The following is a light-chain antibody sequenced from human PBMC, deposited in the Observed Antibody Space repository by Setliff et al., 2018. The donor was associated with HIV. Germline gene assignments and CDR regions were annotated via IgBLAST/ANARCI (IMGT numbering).Light chain of an antibody. J-gene: IGLJ1*01. Sequence: QSALAQPASVSGSPGQSITISCTGTSSDIGRYNYVSWYQRHPGKAPKLMIYDVNNRPSGVSNRFSGSKSGNTASLTISGLQVEDEADYYCNSYTSSSTLYVFGTGTKVTVL. CDR3: NSYTSSSTLYV. CDR1: SSDIGRYNY. V-gene: IGLV2-14*03. CDR2: DVN.